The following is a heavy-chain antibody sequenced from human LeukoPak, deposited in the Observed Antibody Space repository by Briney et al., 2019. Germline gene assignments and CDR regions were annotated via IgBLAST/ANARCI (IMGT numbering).Heavy chain of an antibody. V-gene: IGHV1-2*02. CDR2: IHPNSGDT. D-gene: IGHD7-27*01. Sequence: ASVKVSCKASGYTFTDYYMHWVRQAPGQGLEWMGWIHPNSGDTNYVQKFQGRVTMTRDTSITTAYMELSLRSDDTAVYYCARFDQDWGTFDYWGQGTVVTVSS. CDR1: GYTFTDYY. CDR3: ARFDQDWGTFDY. J-gene: IGHJ4*02.